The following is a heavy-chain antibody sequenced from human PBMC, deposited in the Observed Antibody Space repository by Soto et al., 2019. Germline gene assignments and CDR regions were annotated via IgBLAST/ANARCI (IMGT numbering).Heavy chain of an antibody. CDR1: GGSISSYY. V-gene: IGHV4-59*01. CDR2: IYYSGST. D-gene: IGHD5-12*01. J-gene: IGHJ3*02. Sequence: SETLSLTCTVSGGSISSYYWSWIRQPPGKGLEWIGYIYYSGSTNYNPSLKSRVTISVDTSKNQFSLRLSSVTAADTAVYYCARDGDGYNYDAFDIWGQGTMVTVSS. CDR3: ARDGDGYNYDAFDI.